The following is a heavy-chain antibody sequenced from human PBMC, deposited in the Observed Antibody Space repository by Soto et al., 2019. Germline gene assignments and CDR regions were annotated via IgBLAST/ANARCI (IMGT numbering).Heavy chain of an antibody. J-gene: IGHJ4*02. CDR3: ARVIGSGWSKPFDS. Sequence: TSETLSLTCTVSGGSVNPFYWTWIRQPPGKGLEWIGNIYFSGSTNYNPSLKSRVTISVDTSKTQFSLKLSSVTAADTAVYYCARVIGSGWSKPFDSWGQGTLVTVSS. CDR2: IYFSGST. D-gene: IGHD6-19*01. CDR1: GGSVNPFY. V-gene: IGHV4-59*08.